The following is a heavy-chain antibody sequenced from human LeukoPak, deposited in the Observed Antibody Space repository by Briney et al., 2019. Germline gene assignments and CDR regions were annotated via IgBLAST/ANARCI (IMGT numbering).Heavy chain of an antibody. D-gene: IGHD2-2*01. CDR1: GYTFSSYG. J-gene: IGHJ6*02. CDR3: ARDPVAVPGSRVVYYALDV. V-gene: IGHV1-18*01. CDR2: ISAYNGNT. Sequence: ASVKVSCNASGYTFSSYGLSWVRRAPGQGLEWMGWISAYNGNTKFAQKFQGRVTMTTDTSTSTAYMELRSLRSDDTAVYYCARDPVAVPGSRVVYYALDVWGQGTTVTVSS.